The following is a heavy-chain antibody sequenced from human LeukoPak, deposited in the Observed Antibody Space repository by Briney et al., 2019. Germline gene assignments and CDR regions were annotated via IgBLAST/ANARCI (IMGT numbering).Heavy chain of an antibody. CDR2: INPNSGGT. Sequence: ASVKVSFKASGYTFTGYYMHWVRQAPGQGLEWMGWINPNSGGTNYAQKFQGRVTMTRDTSISTAYMELSRLRSDDTAVYYCARTEIAAAAPYWFDPWGQGTLVTVSS. CDR3: ARTEIAAAAPYWFDP. V-gene: IGHV1-2*02. D-gene: IGHD6-13*01. CDR1: GYTFTGYY. J-gene: IGHJ5*02.